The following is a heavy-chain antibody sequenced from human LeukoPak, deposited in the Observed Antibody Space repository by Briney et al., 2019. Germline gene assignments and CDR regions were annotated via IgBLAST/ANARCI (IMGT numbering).Heavy chain of an antibody. V-gene: IGHV4-39*01. CDR2: ICYSGST. Sequence: NSSETLSLTCTVSGGSISSSRYYWGWIRQPPGKGLEWIGNICYSGSTYYNPSLKSRVTISVDTSKNQFSLRLSSVTAADTAVYYCASRKAAEAFDIWGQGTMVTVSS. D-gene: IGHD6-13*01. CDR1: GGSISSSRYY. J-gene: IGHJ3*02. CDR3: ASRKAAEAFDI.